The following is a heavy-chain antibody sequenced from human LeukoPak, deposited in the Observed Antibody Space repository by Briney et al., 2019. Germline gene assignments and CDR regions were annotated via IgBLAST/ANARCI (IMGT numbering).Heavy chain of an antibody. CDR1: GFTFSSYS. V-gene: IGHV3-21*01. CDR3: ARALYCGGDCPDAFDI. CDR2: ISSSSSYI. D-gene: IGHD2-21*02. Sequence: PGRSLRLSCAASGFTFSSYSMNWVRQAPGKGLEWVSSISSSSSYIYYADSVKGRFTISRDNAKNSLYLQMNSLRAEDTAVYYCARALYCGGDCPDAFDIWGQGTMVTVSS. J-gene: IGHJ3*02.